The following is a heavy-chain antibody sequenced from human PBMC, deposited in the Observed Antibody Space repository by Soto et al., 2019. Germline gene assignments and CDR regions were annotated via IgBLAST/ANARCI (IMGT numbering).Heavy chain of an antibody. J-gene: IGHJ5*02. Sequence: GASVKVSCKASGYTFTSYAMHWVRQAPGQRPEWMGWINGGNGNTKYSQKFQGRVTITRDTSASTAYMELSSLRSEDTAVYYCARPELTIVGATTGSGWFDPWGQGTLVTVSS. CDR1: GYTFTSYA. D-gene: IGHD1-26*01. CDR2: INGGNGNT. V-gene: IGHV1-3*01. CDR3: ARPELTIVGATTGSGWFDP.